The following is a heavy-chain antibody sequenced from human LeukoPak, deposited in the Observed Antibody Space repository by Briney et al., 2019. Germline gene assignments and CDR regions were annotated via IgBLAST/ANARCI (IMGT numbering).Heavy chain of an antibody. D-gene: IGHD3-9*01. V-gene: IGHV4-34*01. CDR2: INHSGST. J-gene: IGHJ4*02. CDR1: GGPFSGYY. Sequence: PSETLSLTCAVYGGPFSGYYWSWIRQPPGKELEWIGEINHSGSTNYNPSLKSRVTISVDTSKNQFSLKRSSVTAADTALYYCARQGPTLYYDILTGYYHIGALDYWGQGTLVTVSS. CDR3: ARQGPTLYYDILTGYYHIGALDY.